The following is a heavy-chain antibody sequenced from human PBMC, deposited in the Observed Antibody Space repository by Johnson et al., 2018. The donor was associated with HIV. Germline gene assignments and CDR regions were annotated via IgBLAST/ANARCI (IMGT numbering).Heavy chain of an antibody. CDR1: GFNFSSNW. CDR2: IKGDGREK. J-gene: IGHJ3*01. Sequence: MLLVESGGGLVQPGGSLRLSCTATGFNFSSNWMNWVRQAPGKGLEWVANIKGDGREKYSVDSVRCRFTISRDNAKNSLYLQLNSLRAEDTAVYYCATGRASVWGQGTMVTVSS. V-gene: IGHV3-7*02. CDR3: ATGRASV.